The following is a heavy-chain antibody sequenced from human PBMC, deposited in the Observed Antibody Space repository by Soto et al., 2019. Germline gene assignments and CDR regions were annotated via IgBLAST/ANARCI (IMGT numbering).Heavy chain of an antibody. CDR3: ARSAQWDAFDI. J-gene: IGHJ3*02. CDR1: GCSIRSVNYY. Sequence: QVQLQESGPGLVKPSQTLSLTCTVSGCSIRSVNYYWSWIRQHPGKGLEWIGYISYHGTTFYNPSLKSRIILSGDTSENHFALKLSSVTAADTAVYYCARSAQWDAFDIWGQGTLVTVSS. D-gene: IGHD2-8*01. CDR2: ISYHGTT. V-gene: IGHV4-31*03.